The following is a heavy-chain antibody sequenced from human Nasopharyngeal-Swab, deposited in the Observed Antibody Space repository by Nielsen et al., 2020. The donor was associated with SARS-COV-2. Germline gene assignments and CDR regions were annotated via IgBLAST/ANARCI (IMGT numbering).Heavy chain of an antibody. J-gene: IGHJ6*02. CDR3: ARQGALDYGMDV. CDR2: IYPGDSDT. CDR1: EYSFTSYW. V-gene: IGHV5-51*01. D-gene: IGHD4/OR15-4a*01. Sequence: GGSLRLSCKGSEYSFTSYWIGWVRQMPGKGLEWMGIIYPGDSDTRYSPSFQGQFTISADKSISTAYLQWSSPKASDTAMYYCARQGALDYGMDVWGQGTTVTVSS.